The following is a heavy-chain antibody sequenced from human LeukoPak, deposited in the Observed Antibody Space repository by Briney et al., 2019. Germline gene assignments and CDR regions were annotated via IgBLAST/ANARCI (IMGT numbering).Heavy chain of an antibody. V-gene: IGHV3-23*01. J-gene: IGHJ4*02. CDR2: ISSSGDDT. CDR1: GFTFSSYA. D-gene: IGHD7-27*01. CDR3: AKGQTWASVYFDS. Sequence: PGGSLRLSCAASGFTFSSYAMSGVRQAPGKGLEYISAISSSGDDTLYADFVKGRFTISRDNFKNTLYLQMNSLRAEDTAVYYCAKGQTWASVYFDSWGQGTLVTVSS.